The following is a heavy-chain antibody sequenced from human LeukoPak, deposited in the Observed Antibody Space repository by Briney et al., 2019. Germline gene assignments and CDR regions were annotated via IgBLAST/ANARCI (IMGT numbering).Heavy chain of an antibody. Sequence: PSETLSLTCTVSGFSISSSSYYWGWIRQSPGKGLELIGSVYYTRSTQDNPSLNGRVTKSEDTTKNQFSRKLTSVTAEDTAVYYCARQLGDGYNLVCWFDPWGQGTLVTVSS. CDR2: VYYTRST. J-gene: IGHJ5*02. D-gene: IGHD5-24*01. CDR1: GFSISSSSYY. V-gene: IGHV4-39*01. CDR3: ARQLGDGYNLVCWFDP.